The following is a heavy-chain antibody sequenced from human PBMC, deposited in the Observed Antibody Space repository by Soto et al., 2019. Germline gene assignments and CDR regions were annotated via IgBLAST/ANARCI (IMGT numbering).Heavy chain of an antibody. CDR2: INAGNGNT. CDR3: ARGYDSSGYYYYSDY. Sequence: ASVKVSCKASGYTFTSYAMHWVRQAPGQRLEWMGWINAGNGNTKYSQKFQGRVTITRDTSASTAYMELSSLRSEDTAVYYCARGYDSSGYYYYSDYWGQGTLVTVS. CDR1: GYTFTSYA. J-gene: IGHJ4*02. V-gene: IGHV1-3*01. D-gene: IGHD3-22*01.